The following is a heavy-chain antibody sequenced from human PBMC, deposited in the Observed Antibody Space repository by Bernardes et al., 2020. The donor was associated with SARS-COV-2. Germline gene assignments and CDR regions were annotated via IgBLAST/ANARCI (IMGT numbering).Heavy chain of an antibody. J-gene: IGHJ4*02. CDR3: ARVDFSNLYYFDY. CDR2: ISTSSSYL. CDR1: GFTFRSST. V-gene: IGHV3-21*06. D-gene: IGHD4-4*01. Sequence: VGPLILSCAASGFTFRSSTMNWVRQAPGPGLAWISSISTSSSYLSYSDSVRGRFTISRDNAKNSVSLQMNSLRAEDTAVYYCARVDFSNLYYFDYWGQGTPVTVSS.